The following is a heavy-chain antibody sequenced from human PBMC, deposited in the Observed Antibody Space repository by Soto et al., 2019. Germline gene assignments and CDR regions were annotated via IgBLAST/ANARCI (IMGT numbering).Heavy chain of an antibody. CDR3: ARQIYDSDTGPNFQYYFDS. CDR1: GGTFSSYA. CDR2: IIPIFGTA. D-gene: IGHD3-22*01. V-gene: IGHV1-69*13. J-gene: IGHJ4*02. Sequence: GASVKVSCKASGGTFSSYAISWVRQAPGQGLEWMGGIIPIFGTANYAQKFQGRVTITADESTSTAYMELSSLRPEDTAMYYCARQIYDSDTGPNFQYYFDSWGQGTPVTVSS.